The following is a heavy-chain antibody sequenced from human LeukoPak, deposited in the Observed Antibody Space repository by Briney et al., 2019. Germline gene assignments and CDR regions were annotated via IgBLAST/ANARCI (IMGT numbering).Heavy chain of an antibody. Sequence: PGGSLRLTCAASGVTFGTYAMSWVRQAPGKGLEWVSAISGSGGSTYYADSVKGRFTISRDNSKNTLYLQMNSLRAEDTAVYYCATSHWNRSLSRPYWVQGTLVTVSS. D-gene: IGHD1-1*01. CDR1: GVTFGTYA. CDR3: ATSHWNRSLSRPY. CDR2: ISGSGGST. J-gene: IGHJ4*02. V-gene: IGHV3-23*01.